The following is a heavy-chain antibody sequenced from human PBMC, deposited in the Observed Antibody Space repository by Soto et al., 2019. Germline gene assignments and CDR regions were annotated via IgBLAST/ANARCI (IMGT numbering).Heavy chain of an antibody. J-gene: IGHJ6*03. Sequence: SETLSLTCTVSGGSISSGGYYWSWIRQHPGKGLEWIGYIYYSGSTYYNPSLKSRVTISVDTSKNQFSLKLSSVTAAETAVYYCARVTRYCSSTRCGWSMDVWGKGTTVTVSS. CDR3: ARVTRYCSSTRCGWSMDV. V-gene: IGHV4-31*03. D-gene: IGHD2-2*01. CDR2: IYYSGST. CDR1: GGSISSGGYY.